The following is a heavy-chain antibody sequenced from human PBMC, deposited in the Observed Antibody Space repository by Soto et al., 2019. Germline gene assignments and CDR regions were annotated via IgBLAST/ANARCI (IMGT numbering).Heavy chain of an antibody. CDR2: IIPIFGQA. D-gene: IGHD3-22*01. V-gene: IGHV1-69*13. Sequence: SVKVSCKASGGTFSSFAISWVRQAPGQGLEWMGGIIPIFGQANYAQKFQGRVTITADEATSTAYMELSSLRSEDTAVYYCARVESAYYDSSGHYWFDPWGQGTLVTVSS. J-gene: IGHJ5*02. CDR3: ARVESAYYDSSGHYWFDP. CDR1: GGTFSSFA.